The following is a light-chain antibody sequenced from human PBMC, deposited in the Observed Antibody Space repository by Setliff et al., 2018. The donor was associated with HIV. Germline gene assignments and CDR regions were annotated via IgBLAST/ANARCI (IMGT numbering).Light chain of an antibody. V-gene: IGLV1-47*01. Sequence: QSVLTQPPSASGTPGQRVTISCSGSSSNIGRNSVYWYQQLPGTTPKLLIYRNNQRPSGVPDRFSGSKSGTSASLAISGLRSEDEADYYCAAWDNSLSGSYVFGTGTKVTVL. J-gene: IGLJ1*01. CDR2: RNN. CDR3: AAWDNSLSGSYV. CDR1: SSNIGRNS.